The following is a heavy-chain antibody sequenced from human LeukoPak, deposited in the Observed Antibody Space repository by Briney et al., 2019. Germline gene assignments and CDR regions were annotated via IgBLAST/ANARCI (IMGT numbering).Heavy chain of an antibody. V-gene: IGHV1-69*04. D-gene: IGHD2-15*01. Sequence: GASVKVSCKASGRTFSSYAISWVRQAPGRGLEWMGRIIPILGVANYAQKFQGRGTITADKSTSTAYLELSSLRYEDTAVYYCARAVAATPFYGMDVWGQGTTVTVS. CDR3: ARAVAATPFYGMDV. CDR1: GRTFSSYA. CDR2: IIPILGVA. J-gene: IGHJ6*02.